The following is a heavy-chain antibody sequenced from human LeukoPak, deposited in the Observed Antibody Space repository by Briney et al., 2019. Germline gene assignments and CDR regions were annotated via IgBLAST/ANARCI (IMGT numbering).Heavy chain of an antibody. CDR2: ISSSGSTI. V-gene: IGHV3-48*03. J-gene: IGHJ5*02. Sequence: TGGSLRLSCAASGFTFSIYAMNWVRQAPGKGLEWVSYISSSGSTIYYADSVKGRFTISRDNAKNSLYLQMNSLRAEDTAVYYCAREGNSNWYEGWFDPWGQGTLVTVSS. CDR1: GFTFSIYA. CDR3: AREGNSNWYEGWFDP. D-gene: IGHD6-13*01.